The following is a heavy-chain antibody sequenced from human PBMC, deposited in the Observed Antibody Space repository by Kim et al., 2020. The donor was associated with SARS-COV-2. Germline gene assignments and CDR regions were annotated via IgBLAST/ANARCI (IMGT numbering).Heavy chain of an antibody. CDR1: GYTFTGYY. V-gene: IGHV1-2*02. CDR2: INPNSGGT. D-gene: IGHD6-19*01. Sequence: ASVKVSCKASGYTFTGYYMHWVRQAPGQGLEWMGWINPNSGGTNYAQKFQGRVTMTRDTSISTAYMELSRLRSDDTAVYYCARTPIVGSGVNNDYWGQGTLVTVSS. J-gene: IGHJ4*02. CDR3: ARTPIVGSGVNNDY.